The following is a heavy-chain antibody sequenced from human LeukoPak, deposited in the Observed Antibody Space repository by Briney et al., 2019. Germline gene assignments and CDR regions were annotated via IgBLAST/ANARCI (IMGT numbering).Heavy chain of an antibody. Sequence: GASVKVSCKASGYTFTGYYMHWVRQAPGQGLEWMGWINPNSGGTNYAQKFQGRVTMTRDTSISTAYMELSRLRSDDTAVYYCARSYSYYYYYMDVWGKGTTVTVSS. CDR1: GYTFTGYY. CDR2: INPNSGGT. V-gene: IGHV1-2*02. CDR3: ARSYSYYYYYMDV. J-gene: IGHJ6*03.